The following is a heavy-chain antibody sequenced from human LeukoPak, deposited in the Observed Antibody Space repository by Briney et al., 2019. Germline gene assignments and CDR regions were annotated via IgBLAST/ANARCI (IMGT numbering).Heavy chain of an antibody. Sequence: SETLFLTCTVSGGSISSSSYYWSWIRQPPGKGLEWIGYIYHSVSTYYNPSLKSRVTISVDTSKNQFSLKLSSVTAADTAVYYCAREGYSGYDDFDYWGQGTLVTVSS. D-gene: IGHD5-12*01. CDR1: GGSISSSSYY. CDR3: AREGYSGYDDFDY. V-gene: IGHV4-30-2*01. J-gene: IGHJ4*02. CDR2: IYHSVST.